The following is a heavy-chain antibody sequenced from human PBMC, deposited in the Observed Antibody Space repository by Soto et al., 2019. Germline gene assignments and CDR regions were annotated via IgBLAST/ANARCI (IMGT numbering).Heavy chain of an antibody. CDR1: GFTFSDYY. Sequence: GGSLRLSCAASGFTFSDYYMSWIRQAPGKGLEWVSYISSSSSYTNYADSVKGRFTISRDNAKNSLYLQMNSLRAEDTAVYYCASGVVGATPYYFDYWGQGTLVTVSS. CDR3: ASGVVGATPYYFDY. J-gene: IGHJ4*02. D-gene: IGHD1-26*01. CDR2: ISSSSSYT. V-gene: IGHV3-11*03.